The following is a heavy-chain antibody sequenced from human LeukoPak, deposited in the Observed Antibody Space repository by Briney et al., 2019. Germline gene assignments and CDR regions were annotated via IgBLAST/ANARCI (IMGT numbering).Heavy chain of an antibody. CDR2: ISSSSSTI. CDR1: GFTLSSYS. V-gene: IGHV3-48*04. CDR3: ARDSDYYYYGMDV. Sequence: GGSLRLSCAASGFTLSSYSMNWVRQAPGKGLEWVSYISSSSSTIYYADSVKGRFTISRDNAKNSLYLQMNSLRAEDTAVYYCARDSDYYYYGMDVWGQGTTVTVSS. J-gene: IGHJ6*02.